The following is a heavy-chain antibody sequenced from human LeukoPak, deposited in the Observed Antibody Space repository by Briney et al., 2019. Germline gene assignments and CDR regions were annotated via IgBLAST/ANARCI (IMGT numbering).Heavy chain of an antibody. CDR1: GGSISSYY. J-gene: IGHJ6*03. CDR2: INHSGST. D-gene: IGHD2-2*02. V-gene: IGHV4-34*01. Sequence: PSETLSLTCTVSGGSISSYYWSWIRQPPGKGLEWIGEINHSGSTNYNPSLKSRVTISVDTSKNQFSLKLSSVTAADTAVYYCARGLVVPAAILIYYYYYMDVWGKGTTVTVSS. CDR3: ARGLVVPAAILIYYYYYMDV.